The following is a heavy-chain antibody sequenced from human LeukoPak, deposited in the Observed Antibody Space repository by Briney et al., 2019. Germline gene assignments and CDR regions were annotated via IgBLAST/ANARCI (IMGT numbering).Heavy chain of an antibody. CDR1: GYTFTSYG. Sequence: GASVKVSCKASGYTFTSYGISWVRQAPGQGLEWMGWISAYNGNTNYAQKLQGRVTMTTDTSTSTAYMELRSLRSDDTAVYYCAREVEGSDYYYYMDVWGKGTTVTVSS. D-gene: IGHD2-15*01. V-gene: IGHV1-18*01. CDR2: ISAYNGNT. CDR3: AREVEGSDYYYYMDV. J-gene: IGHJ6*03.